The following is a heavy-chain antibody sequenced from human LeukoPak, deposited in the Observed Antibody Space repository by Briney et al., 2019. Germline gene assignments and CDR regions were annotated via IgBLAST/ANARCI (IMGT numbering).Heavy chain of an antibody. D-gene: IGHD6-13*01. J-gene: IGHJ4*02. Sequence: GGSLRLSCAASGFTFSTFSMNWVRQAPGKGLEWLSYISSTTSTIYYADSVKGRFTISRDNAKNSLYLQMNSLRAEDTAVYYCARDPFSSSWYLDYWGQGTLVTVSS. CDR3: ARDPFSSSWYLDY. V-gene: IGHV3-48*04. CDR2: ISSTTSTI. CDR1: GFTFSTFS.